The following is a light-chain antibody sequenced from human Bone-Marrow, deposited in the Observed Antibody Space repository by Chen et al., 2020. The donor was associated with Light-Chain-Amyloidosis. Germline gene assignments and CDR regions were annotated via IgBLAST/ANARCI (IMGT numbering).Light chain of an antibody. CDR3: ATWDDSLNGVM. CDR1: NSNIGNNA. CDR2: SNN. J-gene: IGLJ3*02. Sequence: QSVLTQPPSVSGTPGQRVTISCSGSNSNIGNNAVNWYQQQYPVTAPKLLIYSNNQRPSGVPDRFAGSMSGTSASLAISGFQPEDEAEYYCATWDDSLNGVMFGGGTKLTVL. V-gene: IGLV1-44*01.